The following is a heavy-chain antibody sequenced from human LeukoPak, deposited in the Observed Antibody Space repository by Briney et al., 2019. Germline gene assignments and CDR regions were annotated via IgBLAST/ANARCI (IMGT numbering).Heavy chain of an antibody. J-gene: IGHJ5*02. D-gene: IGHD2-2*01. CDR1: GYSFTSYD. V-gene: IGHV1-8*01. Sequence: ASVKVSCKTSGYSFTSYDINLVRQATGRGLEWMGWMNPNSGNTGYAQKFQGRVTMTRNTSISTAYMELSSLRSEDTAVYYCARVYCSSTSCYQDWFGHWGQGTLLTVSS. CDR3: ARVYCSSTSCYQDWFGH. CDR2: MNPNSGNT.